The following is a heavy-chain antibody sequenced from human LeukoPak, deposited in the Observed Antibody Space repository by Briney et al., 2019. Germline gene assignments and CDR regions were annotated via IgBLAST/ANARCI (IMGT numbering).Heavy chain of an antibody. V-gene: IGHV3-23*01. CDR2: ISGSGGST. Sequence: PGGSLRLSCAASGFTFSSYAMSWVRQAPGKGLEWVSAISGSGGSTYYADSVKDRFTISRDNSKNTLYLQMNSLRAEDTAVYYCAKDQLKVRVVRGVIHYWGQGTLVTVSS. CDR1: GFTFSSYA. D-gene: IGHD3-10*01. J-gene: IGHJ4*02. CDR3: AKDQLKVRVVRGVIHY.